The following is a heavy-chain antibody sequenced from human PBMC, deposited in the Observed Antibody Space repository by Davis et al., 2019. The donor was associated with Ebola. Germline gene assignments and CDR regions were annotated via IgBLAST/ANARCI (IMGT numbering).Heavy chain of an antibody. J-gene: IGHJ4*02. CDR2: IYPDDSDT. CDR3: ARHPGLYSNNWVLFDY. CDR1: GYSFTSYW. D-gene: IGHD2/OR15-2a*01. V-gene: IGHV5-51*01. Sequence: GESLKISCQGSGYSFTSYWLGWVRQMPGKGLEWMGIIYPDDSDTSYSPSFQGQVTISADKSINTAYLQWSSLTASDSAMYYCARHPGLYSNNWVLFDYWGQGAPVTVSS.